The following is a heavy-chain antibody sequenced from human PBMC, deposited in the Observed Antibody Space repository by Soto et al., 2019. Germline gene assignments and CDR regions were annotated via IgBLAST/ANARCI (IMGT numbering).Heavy chain of an antibody. CDR1: GGSISSHY. CDR3: ARDGREASGIDV. Sequence: QVQLEESGPGLVKPSETLSLTCTVSGGSISSHYWSWVRQAPGKGLEWIGCIYYRGNTFYNPSLKSRGTISVDTSNNQFSLKLDSVTPADTAVYYCARDGREASGIDVWGQGTAATVSS. V-gene: IGHV4-59*11. D-gene: IGHD1-26*01. J-gene: IGHJ6*02. CDR2: IYYRGNT.